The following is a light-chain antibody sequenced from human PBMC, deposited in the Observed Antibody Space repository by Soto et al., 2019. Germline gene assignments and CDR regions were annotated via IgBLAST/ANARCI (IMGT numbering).Light chain of an antibody. V-gene: IGKV1-27*01. CDR3: QNYNSAPIT. CDR1: QDISNY. Sequence: DIQMTQYPSSLSASVGDRSTITCRASQDISNYLACFQQTVPNVLIYAASTLQSGVPSRFSGCGSGTDFTLTITGLQPEDVATDYCQNYNSAPITVGQGTRLEIK. CDR2: AAS. J-gene: IGKJ5*01.